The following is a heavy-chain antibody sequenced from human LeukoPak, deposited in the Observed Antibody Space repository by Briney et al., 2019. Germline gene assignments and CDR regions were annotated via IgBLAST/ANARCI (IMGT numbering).Heavy chain of an antibody. Sequence: PSETLSLTCTVSGGSISSYYWSWIRQPPGKGLEWIGYIYYSGSTNYNPSLKSRVTISVDTSKNQFSLKLSSVTAADTAVYYCARTDPRDYYYYYMDVWDKGTTVTVSS. CDR2: IYYSGST. CDR3: ARTDPRDYYYYYMDV. J-gene: IGHJ6*03. CDR1: GGSISSYY. V-gene: IGHV4-59*01.